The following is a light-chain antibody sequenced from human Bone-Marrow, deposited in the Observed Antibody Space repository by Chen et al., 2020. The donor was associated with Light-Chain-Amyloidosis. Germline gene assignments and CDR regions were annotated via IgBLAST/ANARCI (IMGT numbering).Light chain of an antibody. CDR1: DLPTKY. J-gene: IGLJ2*01. Sequence: SYELTQPPSVSVSPGPTARITCSGDDLPTKYAYWYQQKQGQAPVLVIHRDTERPSGISDRFSGSSSGTTATLTISGVQAEDEADYHCQSADSSGTYEVIFGGGTKLTVL. V-gene: IGLV3-25*03. CDR3: QSADSSGTYEVI. CDR2: RDT.